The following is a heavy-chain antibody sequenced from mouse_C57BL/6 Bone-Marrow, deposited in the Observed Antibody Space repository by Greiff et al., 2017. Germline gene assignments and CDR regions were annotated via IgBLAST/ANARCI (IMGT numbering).Heavy chain of an antibody. CDR3: KGTYYDFSWFAY. Sequence: VQLQQSGTVLARPGASVKMSCKTSGYTFTSYWMHWVKQRPGQGLEWIGAIYPGNSDTSYNQKFKGKAKLTAVTSASTAYMELSSLTNEDSAVYYCKGTYYDFSWFAYWGQGTLVTVSA. J-gene: IGHJ3*01. CDR2: IYPGNSDT. D-gene: IGHD2-4*01. CDR1: GYTFTSYW. V-gene: IGHV1-5*01.